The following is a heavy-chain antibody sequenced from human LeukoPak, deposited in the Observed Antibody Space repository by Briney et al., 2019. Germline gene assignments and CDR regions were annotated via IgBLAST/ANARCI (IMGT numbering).Heavy chain of an antibody. Sequence: GGSLRLSCAASGFTFTTYWMSWVRQAPGKGLEWVSYISSSSSTIYYADSVKGRFTISRDNAKNSLYLQMNSLRAEDTAVYYCARDRLVTPSGNWFDPWGQGTLVTVSS. CDR2: ISSSSSTI. J-gene: IGHJ5*02. D-gene: IGHD4-11*01. V-gene: IGHV3-48*01. CDR3: ARDRLVTPSGNWFDP. CDR1: GFTFTTYW.